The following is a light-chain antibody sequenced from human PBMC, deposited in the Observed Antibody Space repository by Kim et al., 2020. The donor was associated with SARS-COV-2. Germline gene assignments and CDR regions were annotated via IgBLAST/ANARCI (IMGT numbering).Light chain of an antibody. CDR3: QQYGSSLIT. CDR1: QSLTSSF. Sequence: LFPREIATLSCSASQSLTSSFLHWYQQKAGQAPRLLIYGASSSATGIPDRFSGSGSGTDFTLTISRLEPEDFAVYYCQQYGSSLITFGGWTKVDIK. CDR2: GAS. V-gene: IGKV3-20*01. J-gene: IGKJ4*01.